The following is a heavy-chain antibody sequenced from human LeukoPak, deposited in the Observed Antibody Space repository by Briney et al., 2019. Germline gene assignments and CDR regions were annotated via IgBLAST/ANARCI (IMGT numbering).Heavy chain of an antibody. CDR1: GYTFTSYY. Sequence: ASVKVSCKASGYTFTSYYMHWVRQAPGQGLEWMGWIHPHSGGTNYAQKFQGRVTMTWDTSISTAYLELSRLISDDTAVYYCARGQQLYYFDYWGQGTLVTVSS. J-gene: IGHJ4*02. CDR3: ARGQQLYYFDY. V-gene: IGHV1-2*02. D-gene: IGHD6-13*01. CDR2: IHPHSGGT.